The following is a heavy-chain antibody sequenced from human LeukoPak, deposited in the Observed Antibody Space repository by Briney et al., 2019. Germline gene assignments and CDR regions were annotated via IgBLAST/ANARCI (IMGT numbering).Heavy chain of an antibody. CDR3: AKDGIAAAGTFDY. CDR2: ISGSGGST. D-gene: IGHD6-13*01. CDR1: GFTFTSYG. V-gene: IGHV3-23*01. Sequence: SGGTLRLSSAASGFTFTSYGMGWVRQAPGKGLGRVSAISGSGGSTYYADSVKGRFTISRDNSKNTLYLQMNSLRAEDTAVYYCAKDGIAAAGTFDYWGQGTLVTVSS. J-gene: IGHJ4*02.